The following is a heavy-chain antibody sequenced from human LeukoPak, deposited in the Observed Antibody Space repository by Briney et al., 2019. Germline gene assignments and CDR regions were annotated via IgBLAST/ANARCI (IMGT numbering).Heavy chain of an antibody. D-gene: IGHD2-15*01. CDR2: ISAYNGNT. J-gene: IGHJ3*02. CDR3: ARAKHHCSGGSCSARAFDI. V-gene: IGHV1-18*01. Sequence: ASVKVSCKASGYTFTSYGISWVRQAPGQGLEWMGWISAYNGNTNYAQKLQGRVTMTTDTSTSTAYMELRSLRSDDTAVYYCARAKHHCSGGSCSARAFDIWGQGTMVTVSS. CDR1: GYTFTSYG.